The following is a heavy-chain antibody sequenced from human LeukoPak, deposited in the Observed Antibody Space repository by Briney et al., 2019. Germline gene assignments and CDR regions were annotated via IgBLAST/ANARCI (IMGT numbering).Heavy chain of an antibody. J-gene: IGHJ3*02. D-gene: IGHD1-26*01. CDR3: ASLFYSGSYYYDI. CDR2: IYYSGST. CDR1: GGSISSYY. Sequence: SETLSLTCTVSGGSISSYYWSWIRQPPGKGLEWIGYIYYSGSTNYNPSLKSRVTISVDTSKNQFSLKLSSVTAADTAVYYCASLFYSGSYYYDIWGQGTMVTVSS. V-gene: IGHV4-59*12.